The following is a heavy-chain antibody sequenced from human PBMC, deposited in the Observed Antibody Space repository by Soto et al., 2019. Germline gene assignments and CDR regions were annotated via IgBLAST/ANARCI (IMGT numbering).Heavy chain of an antibody. V-gene: IGHV1-69*06. D-gene: IGHD6-13*01. Sequence: SVKVSCKASGGTFSSYSISWVRQAPGQGLEWMGGTIPIFGTANYAQKFQDRVTITADKSTSTAYMELSSLRSEDTAVYYCARGNGRAAAGDYWGQGTLVTVSS. J-gene: IGHJ4*02. CDR3: ARGNGRAAAGDY. CDR1: GGTFSSYS. CDR2: TIPIFGTA.